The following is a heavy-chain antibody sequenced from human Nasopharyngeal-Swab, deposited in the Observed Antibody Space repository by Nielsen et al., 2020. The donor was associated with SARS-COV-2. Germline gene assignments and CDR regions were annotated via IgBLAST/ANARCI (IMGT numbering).Heavy chain of an antibody. V-gene: IGHV1-8*01. CDR1: GYTFSRND. Sequence: ASVKVSCKSSGYTFSRNDINWVRQATGQGLEWMGWMNPKSDDVGYAQKFQGRVTMTRNTSTTTAYMELSSLRHEDTAVYYCARGAFGLGHSWFDPWGQGTLVTVSS. CDR3: ARGAFGLGHSWFDP. J-gene: IGHJ5*02. D-gene: IGHD3/OR15-3a*01. CDR2: MNPKSDDV.